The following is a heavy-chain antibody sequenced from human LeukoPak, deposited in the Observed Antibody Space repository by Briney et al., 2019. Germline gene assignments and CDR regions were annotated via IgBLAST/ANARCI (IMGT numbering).Heavy chain of an antibody. CDR2: IYYSGST. D-gene: IGHD3-10*01. CDR1: GGSISSGSYY. Sequence: SETLSLTCTVSGGSISSGSYYWSWIRQPAGKGLEWIGRIYYSGSTYYNPSLKSRVTISVDTSKNQFSLKLSSVTAADTAVYYCARDREVRGVTAYYYYYYMDVWGKGTTVTVSS. V-gene: IGHV4-39*07. J-gene: IGHJ6*03. CDR3: ARDREVRGVTAYYYYYYMDV.